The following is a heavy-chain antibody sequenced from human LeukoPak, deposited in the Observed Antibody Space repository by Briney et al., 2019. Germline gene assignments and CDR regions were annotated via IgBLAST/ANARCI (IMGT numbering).Heavy chain of an antibody. Sequence: SETLSLTCSVSNSSISSDYYWGWIRQSPGKGLEWIGSIYHSGTTHYYPSLKNRDSMSIDTSRNQFSLQLNSVTAADTAVYYCARALYYYETSGYTFDSWGQGTLVTVSP. J-gene: IGHJ5*01. CDR2: IYHSGTT. D-gene: IGHD3-22*01. CDR3: ARALYYYETSGYTFDS. CDR1: NSSISSDYY. V-gene: IGHV4-38-2*02.